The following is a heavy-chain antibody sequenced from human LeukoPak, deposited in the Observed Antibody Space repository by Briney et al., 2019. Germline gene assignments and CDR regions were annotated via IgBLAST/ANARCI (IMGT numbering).Heavy chain of an antibody. J-gene: IGHJ2*01. CDR1: GFTFSTYT. V-gene: IGHV3-21*01. D-gene: IGHD2-21*02. CDR3: ARAPHYCGGDCSDWYFDL. CDR2: ISSSGNYI. Sequence: GGSLGLSCAASGFTFSTYTMNWVRQAPGKGLEWVSSISSSGNYIYYADSVRGRFTISRDGAKTSLFLLMNSLRADDTAMYYCARAPHYCGGDCSDWYFDLWGRGTLVTVSS.